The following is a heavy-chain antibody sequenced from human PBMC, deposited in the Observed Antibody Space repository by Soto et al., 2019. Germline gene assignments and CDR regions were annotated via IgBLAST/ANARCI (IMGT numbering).Heavy chain of an antibody. CDR3: ARSFGSGTGGWFDP. CDR1: GYTFTSYD. D-gene: IGHD3-10*01. Sequence: GASVKVSCKASGYTFTSYDINWVRQATGQGLEWMGWMNPNGGNTGYAQKFQGRVTMTRDTSISTAYMELSSLRSDDTAVYYCARSFGSGTGGWFDPWGQGTLVTVSS. CDR2: MNPNGGNT. J-gene: IGHJ5*02. V-gene: IGHV1-8*01.